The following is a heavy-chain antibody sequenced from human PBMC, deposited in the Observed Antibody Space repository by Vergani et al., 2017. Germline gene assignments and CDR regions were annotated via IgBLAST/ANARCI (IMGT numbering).Heavy chain of an antibody. CDR3: AKRGLTGGSLDY. V-gene: IGHV3-9*01. CDR2: ISWNSVSI. J-gene: IGHJ4*02. CDR1: GFRFDDYA. D-gene: IGHD7-27*01. Sequence: EVQLVESGGGLVQPGRSLRLSCAASGFRFDDYAMHWVRQAPGKGLEWVSGISWNSVSIGYADSGKGRFTISRDNAKNSLYLQMNSLRAEDTALYYCAKRGLTGGSLDYWGQGTLVTVSS.